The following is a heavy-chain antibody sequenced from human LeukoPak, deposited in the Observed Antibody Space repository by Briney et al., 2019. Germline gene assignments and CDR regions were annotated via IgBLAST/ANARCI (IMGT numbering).Heavy chain of an antibody. D-gene: IGHD6-19*01. CDR3: ARDQGGYSSGLSFDY. CDR2: MYASGST. J-gene: IGHJ4*02. Sequence: SETLSLTCTVSGGSISSYYWNWTRQPAGKGLEWIGRMYASGSTNYNPSLKSRVTMSVDTSKNQFSLKLSSVTAADTAVYYCARDQGGYSSGLSFDYWGQGTLVTVSS. CDR1: GGSISSYY. V-gene: IGHV4-4*07.